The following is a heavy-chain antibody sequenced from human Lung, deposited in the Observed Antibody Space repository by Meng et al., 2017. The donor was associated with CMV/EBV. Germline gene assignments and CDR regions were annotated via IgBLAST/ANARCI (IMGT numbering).Heavy chain of an antibody. CDR1: GGSTSSYY. V-gene: IGHV4-59*01. CDR2: IYYSGST. Sequence: QVHLQEPGPGLVKPSATLSLTCPVSGGSTSSYYWSWIRQPPGKGLEWIGYIYYSGSTNYNPSLKSRVTISVDTSKNQFSLKLSSVTAADTAVYYCAREEGIGGFDPWGQGTLVTVSS. D-gene: IGHD3-10*01. J-gene: IGHJ5*02. CDR3: AREEGIGGFDP.